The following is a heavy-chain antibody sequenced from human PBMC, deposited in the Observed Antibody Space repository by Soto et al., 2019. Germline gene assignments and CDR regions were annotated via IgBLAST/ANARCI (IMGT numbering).Heavy chain of an antibody. CDR1: GFTFSSYA. J-gene: IGHJ4*02. Sequence: QVQLVESGGGVVQPGRSLRLSCAASGFTFSSYAMHWVRQAPGKGLEWVAVISYDGSNKYYADSVKGRFTISRDNSKNTLYLQMNSLRAEDTAVYYCARDRKPDSGSYYIPSDYWGQGTLVTVSS. CDR3: ARDRKPDSGSYYIPSDY. V-gene: IGHV3-30-3*01. D-gene: IGHD1-26*01. CDR2: ISYDGSNK.